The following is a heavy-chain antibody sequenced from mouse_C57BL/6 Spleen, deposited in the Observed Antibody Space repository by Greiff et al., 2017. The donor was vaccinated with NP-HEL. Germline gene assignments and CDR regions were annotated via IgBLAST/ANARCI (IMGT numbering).Heavy chain of an antibody. CDR2: IDPETGGT. CDR3: TRCDGYLFDY. J-gene: IGHJ2*01. D-gene: IGHD2-3*01. Sequence: VQLQQSGAELVRPGASVTLSCKASGYTFTDYEMHWVKQTPVHGLEWIGAIDPETGGTAYNQKFKGKATLTADKSSSTAYMQLRSLTSEDSAVYYCTRCDGYLFDYWGQGTTLTVSS. V-gene: IGHV1-15*01. CDR1: GYTFTDYE.